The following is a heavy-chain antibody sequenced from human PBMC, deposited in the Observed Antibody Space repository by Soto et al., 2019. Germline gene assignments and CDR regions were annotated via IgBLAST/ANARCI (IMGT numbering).Heavy chain of an antibody. CDR2: IYYSGST. D-gene: IGHD3-16*01. Sequence: NPSETLSLTCTVSGGSISSSSYYWGWIRQPPGKGLEWIGSIYYSGSTYYNPSLKSRVTISVDTSKNQFSLKLSSVTAADTAVYYCARIWGDYYYYYGMDVWGQGTTVTVSS. CDR1: GGSISSSSYY. J-gene: IGHJ6*02. V-gene: IGHV4-39*01. CDR3: ARIWGDYYYYYGMDV.